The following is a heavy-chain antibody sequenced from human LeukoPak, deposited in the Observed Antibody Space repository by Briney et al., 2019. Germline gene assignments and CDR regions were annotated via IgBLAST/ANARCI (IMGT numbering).Heavy chain of an antibody. CDR2: IKQDGSQK. V-gene: IGHV3-7*05. Sequence: GGSLRLSCAASGFAVSNNYMSWVRQAPGKGLEWVANIKQDGSQKNYVDSVRGRFIISRENDKNLLYLQINSLRAEDTAVYHCARDVGGNLDYWGQGILVTVSS. CDR1: GFAVSNNY. CDR3: ARDVGGNLDY. J-gene: IGHJ4*02. D-gene: IGHD1-26*01.